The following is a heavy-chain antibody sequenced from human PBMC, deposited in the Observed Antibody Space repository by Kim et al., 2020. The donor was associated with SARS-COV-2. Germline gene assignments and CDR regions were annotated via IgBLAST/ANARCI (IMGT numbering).Heavy chain of an antibody. CDR1: GFTFSSYG. Sequence: GGSLRLSCAASGFTFSSYGMHWVRQAPGKGLEWVAVISYDGSNKYYADSVKGRFTISRDNSKNTLYLQMNSLRAEDTAVYYCVKDGKRRDGYRGRFDYWGQGTLVTVSS. V-gene: IGHV3-30*18. J-gene: IGHJ4*02. D-gene: IGHD5-12*01. CDR2: ISYDGSNK. CDR3: VKDGKRRDGYRGRFDY.